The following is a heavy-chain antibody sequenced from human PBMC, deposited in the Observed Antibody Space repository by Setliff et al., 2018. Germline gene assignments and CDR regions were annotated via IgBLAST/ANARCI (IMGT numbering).Heavy chain of an antibody. V-gene: IGHV4-39*07. CDR2: IHYSGST. J-gene: IGHJ3*01. Sequence: KASETLSLTCTVSGGSISSSSYYWGWIRQPPGKGLEWIGSIHYSGSTYYNPSLKSRVTISIDTSKNQFSLKLSSVTAADTAVYYCARGGDSGSYFLANHDAFDVWGQGTMVT. CDR1: GGSISSSSYY. D-gene: IGHD1-26*01. CDR3: ARGGDSGSYFLANHDAFDV.